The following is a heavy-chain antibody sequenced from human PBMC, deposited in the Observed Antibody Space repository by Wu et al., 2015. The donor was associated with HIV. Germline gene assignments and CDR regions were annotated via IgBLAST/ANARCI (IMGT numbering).Heavy chain of an antibody. CDR3: AHNYYDSIYFQH. CDR1: GTSVSSDYY. Sequence: QVQLQESGPGLMKPSETLSLTCVVSGTSVSSDYYWGWIRQTPGKGLEWIGTLYHTGSTYYNPSLKSRVTISVDTSQNHFSLKLNSVTAADTAVYYCAHNYYDSIYFQHWGQGTLVTVSS. CDR2: LYHTGST. V-gene: IGHV4-38-2*01. D-gene: IGHD3-22*01. J-gene: IGHJ1*01.